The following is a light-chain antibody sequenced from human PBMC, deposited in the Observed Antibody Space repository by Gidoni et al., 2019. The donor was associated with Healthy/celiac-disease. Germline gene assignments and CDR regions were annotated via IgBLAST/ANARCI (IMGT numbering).Light chain of an antibody. V-gene: IGKV3-15*01. Sequence: EIVMPQSPATLSVSPGERATLSSRASQSVSSNLAWYQQKPGQAPRLLIYGASTRATGIPARFSGSGSGTEFTLTISSLQSEDFAVYYCQQYNNWPSLTFGGGTKVEIK. CDR3: QQYNNWPSLT. J-gene: IGKJ4*01. CDR1: QSVSSN. CDR2: GAS.